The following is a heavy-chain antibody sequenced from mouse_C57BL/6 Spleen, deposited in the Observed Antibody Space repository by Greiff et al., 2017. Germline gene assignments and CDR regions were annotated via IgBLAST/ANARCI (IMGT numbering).Heavy chain of an antibody. Sequence: LQLQQPGAELVKPGASVKLSCKASGYTFTSYWMHWVKQRPGQGLEWIGMIHPNSGSTNYNEKFKSKATLTVDKSSSTAYMQLSSLTSEDSAVYYCARDGYDDFDVWGTGTTVTVAS. CDR1: GYTFTSYW. CDR2: IHPNSGST. V-gene: IGHV1-64*01. D-gene: IGHD2-2*01. J-gene: IGHJ1*03. CDR3: ARDGYDDFDV.